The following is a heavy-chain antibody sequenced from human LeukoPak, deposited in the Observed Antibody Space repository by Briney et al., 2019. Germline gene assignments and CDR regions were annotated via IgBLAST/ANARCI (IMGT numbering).Heavy chain of an antibody. J-gene: IGHJ6*04. CDR1: GGTFSSYA. Sequence: GASVKVSCKASGGTFSSYAISWVRQVPGQGLEWMGGIIPIFGTANYAQKFQGRVTITADESTSTAYMELSSLRSEDTAVYYCASSPYYDVMRHQMDVWGKGTTVTVSS. CDR2: IIPIFGTA. D-gene: IGHD3-10*02. CDR3: ASSPYYDVMRHQMDV. V-gene: IGHV1-69*13.